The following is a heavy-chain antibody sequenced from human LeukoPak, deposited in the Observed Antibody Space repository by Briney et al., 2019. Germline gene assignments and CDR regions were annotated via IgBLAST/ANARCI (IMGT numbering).Heavy chain of an antibody. CDR1: GGSISSSSYY. CDR2: IYYSGST. J-gene: IGHJ6*02. V-gene: IGHV4-39*02. D-gene: IGHD1-26*01. CDR3: ARDGYSGSFYYYYYGMDV. Sequence: PSETLSLTCTVSGGSISSSSYYWGWIRQPPGKGLEWIGSIYYSGSTYYNPSLKSRVTISVDTSKNQFSLKLSSVTAADTAVYYCARDGYSGSFYYYYYGMDVWAKGPRSPSP.